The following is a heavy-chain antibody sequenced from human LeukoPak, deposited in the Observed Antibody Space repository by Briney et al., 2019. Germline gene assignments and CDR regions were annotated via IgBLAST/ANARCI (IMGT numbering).Heavy chain of an antibody. Sequence: SQALSDTCVISGDSVSSNIAAWKWTRQSPSRGLEWLGWTYYRSKWHNDYAVSVISRITINPDTSKNQFSLQLTSVTPEDTAVYYCARDRRDGNNYYYGMDVWGQGTTVTVSS. D-gene: IGHD5-24*01. V-gene: IGHV6-1*01. CDR3: ARDRRDGNNYYYGMDV. CDR2: TYYRSKWHN. CDR1: GDSVSSNIAA. J-gene: IGHJ6*02.